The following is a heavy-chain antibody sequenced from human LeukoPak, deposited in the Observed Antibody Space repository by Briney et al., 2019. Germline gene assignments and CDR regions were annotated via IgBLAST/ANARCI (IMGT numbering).Heavy chain of an antibody. J-gene: IGHJ4*02. V-gene: IGHV3-30*18. CDR1: RFTFSSYS. Sequence: GGSLRLSCAASRFTFSSYSMECVRPAPGKGLEWVAVISYDGSNKYYADSVKGRFTISRDNSKNTLYLQMNSLRAEDTAVYYCAKDLAYSSSWSTAYWGQGTLVTVSS. CDR2: ISYDGSNK. D-gene: IGHD6-13*01. CDR3: AKDLAYSSSWSTAY.